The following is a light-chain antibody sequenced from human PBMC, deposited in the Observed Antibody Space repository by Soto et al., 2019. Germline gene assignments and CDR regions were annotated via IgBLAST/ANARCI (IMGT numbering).Light chain of an antibody. Sequence: QSALTHPASVSGSPGQAITISCTGTSSDVGGYNYVSWYQQHPGKAPKLMIYDVSNRPSGVSNRFYGPKSGNTASLTISGLQAEDAGDYDCGSYTSSSPSLFGGGTQLTVL. CDR1: SSDVGGYNY. CDR3: GSYTSSSPSL. J-gene: IGLJ2*01. V-gene: IGLV2-14*01. CDR2: DVS.